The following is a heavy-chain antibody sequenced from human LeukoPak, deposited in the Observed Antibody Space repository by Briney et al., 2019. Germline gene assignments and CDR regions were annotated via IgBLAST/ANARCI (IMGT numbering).Heavy chain of an antibody. J-gene: IGHJ4*02. CDR2: IIPIFGTA. V-gene: IGHV1-69*01. D-gene: IGHD2-2*02. CDR3: ARAYCSSTSCYNYFDY. Sequence: SAKVSCKASGGTFSSYAISWVRQAPGQGLEWMGGIIPIFGTANYAQKFQGRVTITADESTSTAYMELSSLRSEDTAVYYCARAYCSSTSCYNYFDYWGQGTLVTVSS. CDR1: GGTFSSYA.